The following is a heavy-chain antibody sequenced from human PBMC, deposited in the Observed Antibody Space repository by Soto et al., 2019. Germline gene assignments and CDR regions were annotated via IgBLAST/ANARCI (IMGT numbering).Heavy chain of an antibody. CDR2: INPSGGST. CDR1: GYTFTSYY. J-gene: IGHJ4*02. CDR3: AREASVVVPAAMPEPLKFDY. D-gene: IGHD2-2*01. V-gene: IGHV1-46*03. Sequence: GASVKVSCKASGYTFTSYYMHWVRQAPGQGLEWMGIINPSGGSTSYAQKFQGRVTMTRDTSTSTVYMELSSLRSEDTAVYYCAREASVVVPAAMPEPLKFDYWGQGTLVTVS.